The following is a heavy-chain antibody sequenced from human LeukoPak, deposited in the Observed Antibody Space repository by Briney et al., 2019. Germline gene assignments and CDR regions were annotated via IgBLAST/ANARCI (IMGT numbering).Heavy chain of an antibody. CDR3: ARVGYGSGSYYPFDY. Sequence: NPSETLSLTCTVSGGSISSYYWSWIRQPPGKGLEWIGYIYYSGSTNYNPSLKSRVTISVDTSKNQFSLKLSSVTAADTAVYYCARVGYGSGSYYPFDYWGQGTLVTVSS. D-gene: IGHD3-10*01. CDR2: IYYSGST. V-gene: IGHV4-59*08. J-gene: IGHJ4*02. CDR1: GGSISSYY.